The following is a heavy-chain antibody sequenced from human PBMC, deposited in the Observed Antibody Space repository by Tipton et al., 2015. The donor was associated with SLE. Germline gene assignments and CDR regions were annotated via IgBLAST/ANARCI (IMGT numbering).Heavy chain of an antibody. J-gene: IGHJ3*02. D-gene: IGHD3-22*01. CDR1: GGSISGHY. Sequence: TLSLTCTVSGGSISGHYWSWIRQSPGEGLEWIGYVYSSGSTHYNPSLKSRVTISVDASKNQFSLRLTSVTAADTAVYYCARRHFDTSGYYRGAFDIWGQGTMVTVSS. V-gene: IGHV4-59*11. CDR3: ARRHFDTSGYYRGAFDI. CDR2: VYSSGST.